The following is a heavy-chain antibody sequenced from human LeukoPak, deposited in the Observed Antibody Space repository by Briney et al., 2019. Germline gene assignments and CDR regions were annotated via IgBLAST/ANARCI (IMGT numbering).Heavy chain of an antibody. D-gene: IGHD2-2*01. J-gene: IGHJ6*02. CDR3: ARDRVGYCSSTSCYNYYYGMDV. Sequence: GVSLRLSCAASGFTFSDHYMSWIRQAPGKGLEWVSYISSSGSTIYYADSVKGRFTISRDNAKNSLYLQMNSLRAEDTAVYYCARDRVGYCSSTSCYNYYYGMDVWGQGTTVTVSS. CDR1: GFTFSDHY. CDR2: ISSSGSTI. V-gene: IGHV3-11*01.